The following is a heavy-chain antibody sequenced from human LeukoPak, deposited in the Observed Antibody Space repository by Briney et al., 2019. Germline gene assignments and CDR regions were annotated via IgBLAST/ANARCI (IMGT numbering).Heavy chain of an antibody. CDR3: VRGYSFGPYCMDL. V-gene: IGHV3-64D*09. CDR1: GFPFSSYA. CDR2: ISDSGGST. J-gene: IGHJ6*02. Sequence: GGSLRLSCSASGFPFSSYAMHWVRQAPGKGLEYVSAISDSGGSTYYADSVKGRFTISRDNSKNTLYLQMSSLRAEDTAVYFCVRGYSFGPYCMDLWGQGTTVTVSS. D-gene: IGHD5-18*01.